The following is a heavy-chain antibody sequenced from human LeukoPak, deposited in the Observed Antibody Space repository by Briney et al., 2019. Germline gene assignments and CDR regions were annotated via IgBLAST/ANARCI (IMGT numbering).Heavy chain of an antibody. D-gene: IGHD2-15*01. CDR1: GYNCSNYW. CDR3: ASLEVVARFDY. J-gene: IGHJ4*02. CDR2: NYTGDSDT. Sequence: GASPQISSQGAGYNCSNYWTGWLHPLPGKGLEWMGINYTGDSDTRYSPTFQGPVTISADKSHCTPYLQSGPLKASAVAMCSRASLEVVARFDYWGQGTLGTASS. V-gene: IGHV5-51*07.